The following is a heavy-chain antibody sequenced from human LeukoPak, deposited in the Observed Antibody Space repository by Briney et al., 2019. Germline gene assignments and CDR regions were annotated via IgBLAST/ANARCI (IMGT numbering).Heavy chain of an antibody. V-gene: IGHV1-46*01. CDR1: GYTFTSYY. CDR3: ARDRPNPSGLRSLEWSKPDFDY. Sequence: ASVKVSCKASGYTFTSYYMHWVRQAPGQGLEWMGIINPSGGSTSYAQKFQGRVTMTRDTSTSTVYMELSSLRSEDTAVYYCARDRPNPSGLRSLEWSKPDFDYWGQGTLVTVSS. J-gene: IGHJ4*02. CDR2: INPSGGST. D-gene: IGHD3-3*01.